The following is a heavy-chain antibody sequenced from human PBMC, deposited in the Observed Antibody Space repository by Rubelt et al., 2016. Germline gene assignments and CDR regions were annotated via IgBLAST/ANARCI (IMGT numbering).Heavy chain of an antibody. CDR3: ARASTVLLHFDY. Sequence: QVQLQQWGAGLLKPSETLSLTCAVYGGSFNRYYWNWIRQPPGKGLEWIGEINHSGRTNYNPSLKSRVIISVDTSKNQFSLKLTSVTAADTAVYYCARASTVLLHFDYWGQGTLVTVSS. CDR2: INHSGRT. J-gene: IGHJ4*02. V-gene: IGHV4-34*01. D-gene: IGHD2/OR15-2a*01. CDR1: GGSFNRYY.